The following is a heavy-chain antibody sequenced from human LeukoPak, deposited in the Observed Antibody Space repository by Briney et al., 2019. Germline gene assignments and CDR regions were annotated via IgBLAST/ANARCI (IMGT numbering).Heavy chain of an antibody. J-gene: IGHJ3*02. V-gene: IGHV3-23*01. CDR1: GFTFSSYG. Sequence: GGSLRLSCAASGFTFSSYGMSWVRQAPGKGLEWVSAISGSGGRTYYADSVKGRFTISRDNAKNSLYLQMNSLRAEDTAVYYCARESPVLTGYDAFDIWGQGTMVTVSS. CDR3: ARESPVLTGYDAFDI. CDR2: ISGSGGRT. D-gene: IGHD3-9*01.